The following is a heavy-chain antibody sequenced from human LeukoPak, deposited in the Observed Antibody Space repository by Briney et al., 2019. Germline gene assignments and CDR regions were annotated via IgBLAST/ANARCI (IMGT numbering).Heavy chain of an antibody. J-gene: IGHJ4*02. CDR2: IRSNTYGGTS. V-gene: IGHV3-49*04. CDR1: GFTFGDYA. D-gene: IGHD6-6*01. Sequence: GGSLRLSCTASGFTFGDYAVTWVRQAPGKGLEWVGFIRSNTYGGTSESVAAVKGRFTFSRDDSKSVAYLQMNSLKTEDTAVYYCAREKASSKFWGQGTLVTVSS. CDR3: AREKASSKF.